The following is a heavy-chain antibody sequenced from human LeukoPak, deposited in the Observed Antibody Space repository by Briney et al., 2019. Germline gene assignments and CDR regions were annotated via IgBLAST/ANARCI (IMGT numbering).Heavy chain of an antibody. CDR3: SSSDYVYYFDY. D-gene: IGHD4/OR15-4a*01. CDR1: GGSIDSSSYY. J-gene: IGHJ4*02. Sequence: SETLSLTCTVSGGSIDSSSYYWGWIRQPPGKGLEWIGSIYYSGSTYYDPSLKSRVTISVDTSKNQFSLKLSSVTAADTAVYYCSSSDYVYYFDYWGQGTLVTVSS. V-gene: IGHV4-39*01. CDR2: IYYSGST.